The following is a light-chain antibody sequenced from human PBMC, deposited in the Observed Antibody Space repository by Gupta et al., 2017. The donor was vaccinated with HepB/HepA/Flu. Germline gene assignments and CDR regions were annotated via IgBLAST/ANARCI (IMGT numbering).Light chain of an antibody. CDR3: QQYNRYSPPYT. CDR2: KAS. J-gene: IGKJ2*01. CDR1: QSISNF. V-gene: IGKV1-5*03. Sequence: DIQMTQSPSTLSASVGDRVTITCRASQSISNFLVWYQQKPGKAPKLLIYKASTLERGVPSRFSGSGAGTEFTLTISSRQPEDFATYYCQQYNRYSPPYTFGQGTKLEIK.